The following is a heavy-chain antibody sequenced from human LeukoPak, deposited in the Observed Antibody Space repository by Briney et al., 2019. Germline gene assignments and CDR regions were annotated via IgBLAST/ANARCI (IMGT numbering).Heavy chain of an antibody. V-gene: IGHV3-30*04. CDR3: ASSITMVRGVTNFDY. CDR2: ISYDGSNK. Sequence: GGSLRLSCAASGFTFSSYAMHWVRQAPGKGLEWVAVISYDGSNKYYADSVKGRFTISRDNSKNTLYLQMNSLRAEDTAVYYCASSITMVRGVTNFDYWGQGTLVTVSS. D-gene: IGHD3-10*01. CDR1: GFTFSSYA. J-gene: IGHJ4*02.